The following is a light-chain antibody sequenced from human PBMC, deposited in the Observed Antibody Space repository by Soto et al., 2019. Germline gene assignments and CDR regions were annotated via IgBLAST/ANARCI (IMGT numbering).Light chain of an antibody. V-gene: IGKV1-5*03. CDR3: PQYNSYWT. J-gene: IGKJ1*01. CDR1: QRISSW. CDR2: KAS. Sequence: DIQMTQSPSTLSASVGDRVTITSRARQRISSWLAWYQQKPGEAPKLLIYKASSLESGVPSRFSGSCSGPRFILPISSLQPDDFATYYCPQYNSYWTFGQGTKVEIK.